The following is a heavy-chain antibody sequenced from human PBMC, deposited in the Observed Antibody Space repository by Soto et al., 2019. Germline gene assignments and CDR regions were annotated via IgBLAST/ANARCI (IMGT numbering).Heavy chain of an antibody. CDR3: ARGGVEMATISPDFDY. CDR2: IWYDGSNK. D-gene: IGHD5-12*01. J-gene: IGHJ4*02. V-gene: IGHV3-33*01. Sequence: PGGSLRLSCAASGFTFSSYGMHWVRQAPGKGLEWVAVIWYDGSNKYYADSVKGRFTISRDNSKNTLYLQMNSLRAEDTAVYYCARGGVEMATISPDFDYWGQGTLVTVSS. CDR1: GFTFSSYG.